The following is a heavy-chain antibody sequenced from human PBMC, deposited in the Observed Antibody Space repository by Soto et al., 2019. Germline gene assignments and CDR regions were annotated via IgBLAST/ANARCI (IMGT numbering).Heavy chain of an antibody. CDR1: GFTFSSYG. V-gene: IGHV3-30*18. J-gene: IGHJ1*01. D-gene: IGHD3-22*01. CDR2: IPYDGSNK. CDR3: AKDPFFYDSSGHPYRLAF. Sequence: PGGSLRLSCAASGFTFSSYGMHWVRQAPGKGLEWVAVIPYDGSNKYYADSVKGRFTISRDNSKNTLYLQMNSLRAEDTAVYYCAKDPFFYDSSGHPYRLAFCGQGSLVPVSS.